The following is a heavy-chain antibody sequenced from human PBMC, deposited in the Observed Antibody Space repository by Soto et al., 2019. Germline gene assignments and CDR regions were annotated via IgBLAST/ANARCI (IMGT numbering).Heavy chain of an antibody. CDR1: GGSVSSGSYY. D-gene: IGHD3-10*01. CDR3: ARDTRSFGDWFDP. J-gene: IGHJ5*02. V-gene: IGHV4-61*01. CDR2: IYYSGST. Sequence: SETLSLTXTVSGGSVSSGSYYWSWIRQPPGKGLEWIGYIYYSGSTNYNPSLKSRVTISVDTSKNQFSLKLSSVTAADTAVYYCARDTRSFGDWFDPWGQGTLVTVSS.